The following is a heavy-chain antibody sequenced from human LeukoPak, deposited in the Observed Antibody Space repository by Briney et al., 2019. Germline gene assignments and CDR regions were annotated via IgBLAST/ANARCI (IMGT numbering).Heavy chain of an antibody. J-gene: IGHJ4*02. CDR3: ATLGLLRGAGFNLATHFDY. D-gene: IGHD1-26*01. Sequence: KTSETLSLTCTVSGXSISNNYFYWAWIRQPPGKGPELIGYVHHTGSAFHNSSLKSRVTISADTSQNQFSLSLTSVTAADTAVYYCATLGLLRGAGFNLATHFDYWGQGTLVAVSS. V-gene: IGHV4-39*01. CDR1: GXSISNNYFY. CDR2: VHHTGSA.